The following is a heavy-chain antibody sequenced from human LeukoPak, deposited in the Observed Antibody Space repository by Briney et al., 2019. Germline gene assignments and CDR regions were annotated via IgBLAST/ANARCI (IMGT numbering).Heavy chain of an antibody. J-gene: IGHJ6*02. D-gene: IGHD3-10*01. V-gene: IGHV3-15*01. Sequence: PGGSLRLSCAASGFTFSNDWMSWVRQAPGKGLEWVGRIKSKTDGGTTDYAAPVKGRFTISRDDSKNTLYLQMNSLKTEDTAVYYCTTDYGSGSYPYYYYGMDVWGQGTTVTVSS. CDR2: IKSKTDGGTT. CDR3: TTDYGSGSYPYYYYGMDV. CDR1: GFTFSNDW.